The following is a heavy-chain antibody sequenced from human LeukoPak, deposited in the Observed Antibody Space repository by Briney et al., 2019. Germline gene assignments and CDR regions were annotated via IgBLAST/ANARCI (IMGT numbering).Heavy chain of an antibody. Sequence: PGGSLRLSCAASGFTFSDYYMSWIRQAPGKGLEWVSYISSSGSTIYYADSVKGRFTISRDNAKNSLYLQMNSLRAEDTAVYYCAKDGRSGVEQLVTGRHKFDYWGQGTLVTVSS. V-gene: IGHV3-11*01. CDR1: GFTFSDYY. D-gene: IGHD6-13*01. CDR2: ISSSGSTI. CDR3: AKDGRSGVEQLVTGRHKFDY. J-gene: IGHJ4*02.